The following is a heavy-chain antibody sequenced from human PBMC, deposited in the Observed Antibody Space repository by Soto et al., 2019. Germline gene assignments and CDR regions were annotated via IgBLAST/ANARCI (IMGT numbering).Heavy chain of an antibody. CDR3: ASTYYYDSSGYPNWFDP. CDR1: GGSFSGYY. Sequence: QVQLQQWGAGLLKPSETLSLTCAVYGGSFSGYYWSWIRQPPGKGLEWIGEINHSGSTNYNPSLKSRVTISVDTSKNQCSLKLSSVTAAGTAVYYCASTYYYDSSGYPNWFDPWGQGTLVTVSS. J-gene: IGHJ5*02. D-gene: IGHD3-22*01. CDR2: INHSGST. V-gene: IGHV4-34*01.